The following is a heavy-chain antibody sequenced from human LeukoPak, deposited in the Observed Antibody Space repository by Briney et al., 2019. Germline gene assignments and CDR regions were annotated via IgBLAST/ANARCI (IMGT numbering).Heavy chain of an antibody. CDR1: GFTFSSYS. D-gene: IGHD1-1*01. V-gene: IGHV3-69-1*01. J-gene: IGHJ3*02. Sequence: PAGSLRLSSAASGFTFSSYSMNWVRQAPGKGLEWVATMTSSNTIYYADSVKGRFTISRDNAENSVYLQMNSLRDEDTAVYSCARAQTILWHFDGFAIWAREKSVTVSS. CDR2: MTSSNTI. CDR3: ARAQTILWHFDGFAI.